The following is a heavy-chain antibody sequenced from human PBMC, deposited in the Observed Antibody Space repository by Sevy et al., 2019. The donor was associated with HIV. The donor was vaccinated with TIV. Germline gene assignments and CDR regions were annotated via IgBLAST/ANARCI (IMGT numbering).Heavy chain of an antibody. J-gene: IGHJ5*02. V-gene: IGHV3-15*01. CDR2: IKSNIDGAAI. D-gene: IGHD2-15*01. CDR3: TTIGRDCSGIGCQIS. CDR1: EFIFNDAW. Sequence: GGSLRLSCVASEFIFNDAWMHWVRQAPGKGLEWVGRIKSNIDGAAIDYAAPVKGRFTISRDDSKKTVFLQMNSLKSEDTAVYFCTTIGRDCSGIGCQISWGQGTQVTVSS.